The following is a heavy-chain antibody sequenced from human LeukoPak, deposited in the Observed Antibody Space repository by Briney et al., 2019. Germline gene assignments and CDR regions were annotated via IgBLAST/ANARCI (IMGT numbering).Heavy chain of an antibody. CDR3: ARRVSGLRYFDWDDPYYMDV. V-gene: IGHV1-8*03. CDR1: GYTFTGYY. Sequence: ASVKVSCKASGYTFTGYYMHWVRQATGQGLEWMGWMNPNSGNTGYAQKFQGRVTITRNTSISTAYMELSSLRSEDTAVYYCARRVSGLRYFDWDDPYYMDVWGKGTTVTVSS. CDR2: MNPNSGNT. D-gene: IGHD3-9*01. J-gene: IGHJ6*03.